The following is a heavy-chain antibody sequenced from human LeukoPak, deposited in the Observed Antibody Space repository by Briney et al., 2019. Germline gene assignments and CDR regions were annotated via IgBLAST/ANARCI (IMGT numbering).Heavy chain of an antibody. CDR3: ARAPRGSLYDYVWGSYRYTLDY. CDR2: ISAYNGNT. D-gene: IGHD3-16*02. CDR1: GYTFTSYG. V-gene: IGHV1-18*01. Sequence: ASVKVSCKASGYTFTSYGISWVRQAPGQGLEWMGWISAYNGNTNYAQKLQGRVTMTTDTSTSTAYMELRSLRSDDTAVYYCARAPRGSLYDYVWGSYRYTLDYWGQGTLVTVSS. J-gene: IGHJ4*02.